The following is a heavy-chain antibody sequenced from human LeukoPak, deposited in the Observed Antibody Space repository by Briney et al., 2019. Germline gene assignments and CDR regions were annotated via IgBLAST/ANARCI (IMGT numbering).Heavy chain of an antibody. D-gene: IGHD4-11*01. CDR3: ARLLRYSNYFDS. Sequence: SETLSLTCAVYGGSFSGYYWSWIRQPPGRGLEGIGHIYTSGSTNYNPSLKSRVTMSVDKSKNQFSLKLTSVTAADTAVYYCARLLRYSNYFDSWGQGTLVTVSS. CDR2: IYTSGST. CDR1: GGSFSGYY. V-gene: IGHV4-4*09. J-gene: IGHJ4*02.